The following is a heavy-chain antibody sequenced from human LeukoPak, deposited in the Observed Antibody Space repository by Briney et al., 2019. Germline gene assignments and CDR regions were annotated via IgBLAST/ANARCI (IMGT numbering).Heavy chain of an antibody. CDR2: INPNSGGT. Sequence: ASVKVSCKASGYTFTGYYMHWVRQAPGQGLEWMGWINPNSGGTNYAQKFQGRVTMTRDTSISTAYMELSRLRSDDTAVYYCARDYGDYEENWFDPWGQGTLVTVSS. J-gene: IGHJ5*02. D-gene: IGHD4-17*01. CDR3: ARDYGDYEENWFDP. V-gene: IGHV1-2*02. CDR1: GYTFTGYY.